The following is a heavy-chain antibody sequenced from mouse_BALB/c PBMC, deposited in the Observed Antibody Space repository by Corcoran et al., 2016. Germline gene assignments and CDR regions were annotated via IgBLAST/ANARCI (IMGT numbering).Heavy chain of an antibody. J-gene: IGHJ2*01. CDR3: ARDYGSSYFDY. Sequence: EIQLQQTGPELVKPGASVKISCKASGYSFTDYIMLWVKQSHGKGLEWIGNINPYYGSTSYNLKFKGKATLTVDKSSSTAYMQLNSLTSEDSTVYYCARDYGSSYFDYWGQGTTLTVSS. CDR2: INPYYGST. CDR1: GYSFTDYI. D-gene: IGHD1-1*01. V-gene: IGHV1-39*01.